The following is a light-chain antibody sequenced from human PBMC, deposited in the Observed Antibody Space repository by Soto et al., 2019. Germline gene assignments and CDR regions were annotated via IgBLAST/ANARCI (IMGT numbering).Light chain of an antibody. CDR1: QSVSNY. CDR3: QQRSNWSPLT. V-gene: IGKV3-11*01. J-gene: IGKJ4*01. Sequence: EIVLTQSPATLSLSPGERATLSCRASQSVSNYLVWYHQKPGQAPRLLIYDASTRSTGIPARFSGSGSGTDFTLTISSLEPEDYAAYYCQQRSNWSPLTFGGGTKVEIK. CDR2: DAS.